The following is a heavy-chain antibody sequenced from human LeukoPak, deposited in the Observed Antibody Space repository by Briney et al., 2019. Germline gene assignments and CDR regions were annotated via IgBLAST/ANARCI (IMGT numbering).Heavy chain of an antibody. CDR3: AKDRASGSGSYSYRGFDY. V-gene: IGHV3-23*01. CDR2: ISGSGDYT. D-gene: IGHD6-19*01. CDR1: GFTFSNYA. Sequence: PGRSLRLSCAASGFTFSNYAMSWVRQAPGRGLEWVSAISGSGDYTNYADSVKGRFTISRDNSKNTLYLQMNSLRAEDTAVYYCAKDRASGSGSYSYRGFDYWGQGTLVTVSS. J-gene: IGHJ4*02.